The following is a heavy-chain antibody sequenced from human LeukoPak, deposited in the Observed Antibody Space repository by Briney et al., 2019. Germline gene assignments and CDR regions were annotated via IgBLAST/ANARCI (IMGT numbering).Heavy chain of an antibody. D-gene: IGHD5-12*01. J-gene: IGHJ4*02. CDR3: ARSGSGYLRYYFDY. Sequence: PSETLSLSCTVSGGSISSSSYYWGWIRQPPGKGLEWIGSMYSSGSTYYNPSLKSRVTISVDTSKNQFSLKLSSVTAADTAVYYCARSGSGYLRYYFDYWGQGTLVTVSS. CDR1: GGSISSSSYY. V-gene: IGHV4-39*07. CDR2: MYSSGST.